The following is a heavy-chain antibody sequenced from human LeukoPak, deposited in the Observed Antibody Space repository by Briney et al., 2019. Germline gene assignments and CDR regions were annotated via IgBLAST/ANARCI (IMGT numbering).Heavy chain of an antibody. Sequence: GESLKISCKGSGYSFTSYWIGWVRQMPGKGLEWMEIIYPGDSDTRYSPSFQGQVTISADKSISTAYLQWSSLKASDTAMYYCARRRSYHYDSSGYYQTNYYFDYWGQGTLVTVSS. V-gene: IGHV5-51*01. CDR2: IYPGDSDT. D-gene: IGHD3-22*01. CDR1: GYSFTSYW. J-gene: IGHJ4*02. CDR3: ARRRSYHYDSSGYYQTNYYFDY.